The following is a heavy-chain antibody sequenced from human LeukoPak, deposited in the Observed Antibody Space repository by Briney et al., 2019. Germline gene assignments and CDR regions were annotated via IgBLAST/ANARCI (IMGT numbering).Heavy chain of an antibody. CDR3: ARSKIAAAGTRPYYYGMDV. Sequence: GESLKISCKGSGYSFTSYWIGWVRQMPGKGLEWMGIIYPGDSDTRYSPSFQGQVTISADKSISTAYLQWSSLKASGTAMYYCARSKIAAAGTRPYYYGMDVWGQGTTVTVSS. CDR2: IYPGDSDT. CDR1: GYSFTSYW. V-gene: IGHV5-51*01. D-gene: IGHD6-13*01. J-gene: IGHJ6*02.